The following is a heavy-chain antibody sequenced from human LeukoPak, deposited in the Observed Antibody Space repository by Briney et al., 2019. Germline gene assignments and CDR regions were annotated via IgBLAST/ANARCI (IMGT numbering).Heavy chain of an antibody. CDR1: GFTFSNYA. J-gene: IGHJ4*02. Sequence: GGSLRLSCGASGFTFSNYAMSWVRQAPGKGLEWVGRTRNKANSYTTEYAASVKGRFTISRDDSKNSLYLQMNSLKTEDTAVYYCARGNSGSYPHFDCWGQGTLVTVSS. D-gene: IGHD1-26*01. CDR3: ARGNSGSYPHFDC. V-gene: IGHV3-72*01. CDR2: TRNKANSYTT.